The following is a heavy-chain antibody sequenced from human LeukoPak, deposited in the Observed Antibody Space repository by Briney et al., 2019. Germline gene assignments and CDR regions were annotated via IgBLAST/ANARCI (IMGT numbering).Heavy chain of an antibody. CDR3: ARDVCSGGTCYLDY. J-gene: IGHJ4*02. CDR2: IYYSGIT. V-gene: IGHV4-59*01. D-gene: IGHD2-15*01. Sequence: SETLSLTCTVPGDSISTYQWSWIRQPPGKGLEWIGYIYYSGITKYNPSLKGRVTISIDTSKNQISLKLTSVTAADTAVYYCARDVCSGGTCYLDYWGRGTLVSVSS. CDR1: GDSISTYQ.